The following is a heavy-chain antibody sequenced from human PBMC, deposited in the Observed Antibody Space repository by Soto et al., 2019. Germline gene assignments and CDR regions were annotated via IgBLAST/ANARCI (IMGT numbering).Heavy chain of an antibody. Sequence: GGSLRLSCAASGFTFSSYIMNWVRQAPGKGLEWDSSINTNGGSRYYADSVGGRFTISRDNAKNSLYLQMNSLRADDTAVYYCARSSTSGDVWGQGTTVTVSS. J-gene: IGHJ6*02. CDR2: INTNGGSR. CDR3: ARSSTSGDV. CDR1: GFTFSSYI. V-gene: IGHV3-21*01. D-gene: IGHD2-2*01.